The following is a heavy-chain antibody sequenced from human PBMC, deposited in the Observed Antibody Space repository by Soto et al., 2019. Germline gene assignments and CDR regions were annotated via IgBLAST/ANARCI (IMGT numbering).Heavy chain of an antibody. CDR1: GGTFSSYT. CDR3: AMEYVSSTSCYRDY. V-gene: IGHV1-69*02. CDR2: IIPILGIA. D-gene: IGHD2-2*02. Sequence: QVQLVQSGAEVKKPGSSVKVSCKASGGTFSSYTISWVRQAPGQGLEWMGRIIPILGIANYAQKFQGRVTITADKSTSTAYMELSSLSSEDTAVYYCAMEYVSSTSCYRDYWGQGTLVTVSS. J-gene: IGHJ4*02.